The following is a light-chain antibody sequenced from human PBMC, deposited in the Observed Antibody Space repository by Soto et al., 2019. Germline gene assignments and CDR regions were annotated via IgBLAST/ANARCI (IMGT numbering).Light chain of an antibody. Sequence: QSVLTQPASVSGYPGQWITISCTGTSSDVGGYNYVSWYQQHPGKAPKLMIYDVSNRPSGVSNRFSGSKSGNTASLTISGLQAEDEADYYCSSYTSSSTLYVFGTGTKVTVL. CDR3: SSYTSSSTLYV. V-gene: IGLV2-14*01. CDR2: DVS. J-gene: IGLJ1*01. CDR1: SSDVGGYNY.